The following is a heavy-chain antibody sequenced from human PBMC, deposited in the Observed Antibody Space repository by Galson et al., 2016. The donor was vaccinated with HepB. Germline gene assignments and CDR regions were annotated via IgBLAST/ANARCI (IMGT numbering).Heavy chain of an antibody. CDR3: ARVGSSGYYIHWYFDL. D-gene: IGHD3-22*01. CDR2: INSDGSST. V-gene: IGHV3-74*01. CDR1: GFTFSSYW. Sequence: SLRLSCAASGFTFSSYWMHWVRQVPGKGLVWVSRINSDGSSTTYADSVKGRFTISRDNAKNTVYLQMNSLRGEDTAVYYCARVGSSGYYIHWYFDLWGRGTLVTVSS. J-gene: IGHJ2*01.